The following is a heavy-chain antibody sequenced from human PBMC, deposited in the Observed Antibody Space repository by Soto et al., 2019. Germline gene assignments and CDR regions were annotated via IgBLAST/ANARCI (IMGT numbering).Heavy chain of an antibody. CDR2: IYYSGST. CDR1: GGSISSSSYY. CDR3: ARAVTAGALDAFDI. Sequence: QLQLQESGPGLVKPSETLSLTCTVSGGSISSSSYYWGWIRQPPGKGLEWIGSIYYSGSTYYNPSLKSRVTISVDTSKNQFSLKLSSVTAADTAVYYCARAVTAGALDAFDIWGQGTMVTVS. D-gene: IGHD2-21*02. J-gene: IGHJ3*02. V-gene: IGHV4-39*01.